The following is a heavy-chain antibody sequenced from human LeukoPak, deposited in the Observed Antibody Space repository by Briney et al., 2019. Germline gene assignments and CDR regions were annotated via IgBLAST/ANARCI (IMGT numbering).Heavy chain of an antibody. V-gene: IGHV4-39*07. D-gene: IGHD5-12*01. Sequence: PSETLSLTCSVSGGSISSSGYYWGWIRQPPGKDLEWIGSIYYSGNTFYIPSLKSRLTISLDTSKNQFSLKLSSVTAADTAVYYCARVRRSSGYPQEADNWGQGILVTVSS. CDR1: GGSISSSGYY. CDR3: ARVRRSSGYPQEADN. J-gene: IGHJ4*02. CDR2: IYYSGNT.